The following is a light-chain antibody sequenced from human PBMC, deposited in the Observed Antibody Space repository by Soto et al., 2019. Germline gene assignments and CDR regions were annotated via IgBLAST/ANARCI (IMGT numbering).Light chain of an antibody. CDR2: GAS. J-gene: IGKJ2*01. CDR1: QSVTNSY. V-gene: IGKV3-20*01. CDR3: QQYGSLPQT. Sequence: EIVLTQSPGSLSLSPGERPTLSCRASQSVTNSYLAWYQQKPGQAPRLLMYGASTRATGIPDRFSGSGSGTDFTLTISRLEPEDFAVYYCQQYGSLPQTFGQGTKLEIK.